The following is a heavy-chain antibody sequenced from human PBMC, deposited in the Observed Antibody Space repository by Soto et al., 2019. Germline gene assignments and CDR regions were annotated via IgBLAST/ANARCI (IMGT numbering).Heavy chain of an antibody. J-gene: IGHJ4*02. V-gene: IGHV1-58*01. Sequence: SVKVSCKASGFTFTSSAVQWVRQARGQRLEWIGWIVVGSGNTNYAQKFQERVTITRDMSTSTAYMELSSLRSEDTAVYYCAAVKTWPYYFDYWGQGTLVTVSS. CDR2: IVVGSGNT. CDR3: AAVKTWPYYFDY. CDR1: GFTFTSSA.